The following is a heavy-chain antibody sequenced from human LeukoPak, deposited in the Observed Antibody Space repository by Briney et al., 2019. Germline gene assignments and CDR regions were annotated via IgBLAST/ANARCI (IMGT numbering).Heavy chain of an antibody. V-gene: IGHV3-48*02. D-gene: IGHD2-8*01. J-gene: IGHJ4*02. CDR2: ISSSSSTI. CDR3: TRDREDCTNGVCYDY. CDR1: GFTFNYYS. Sequence: GGSLRLSCAASGFTFNYYSMNWVRQAPGKGLEWISYISSSSSTIYYADSVKGRFTISRDNGKNSLYLQMNSLRDEDTAVYYCTRDREDCTNGVCYDYWGQGTLVTVSS.